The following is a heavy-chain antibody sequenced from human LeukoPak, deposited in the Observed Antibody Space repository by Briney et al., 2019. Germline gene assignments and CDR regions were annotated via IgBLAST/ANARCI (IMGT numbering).Heavy chain of an antibody. D-gene: IGHD2-15*01. CDR2: IAYDGSNK. CDR3: AKGTSSSCYSAPNY. CDR1: GFTFSDYA. V-gene: IGHV3-30*04. J-gene: IGHJ4*02. Sequence: GGSLRLSCAATGFTFSDYAVHWVRQAPGKGPEWVVVIAYDGSNKYYADSVKGRFTISRDNSKNTLSLQLNSLRAEDTAVYYCAKGTSSSCYSAPNYWGQGTLVTVSS.